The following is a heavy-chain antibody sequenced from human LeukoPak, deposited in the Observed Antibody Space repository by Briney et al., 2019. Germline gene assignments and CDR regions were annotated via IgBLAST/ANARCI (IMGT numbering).Heavy chain of an antibody. V-gene: IGHV1-69*02. J-gene: IGHJ5*02. CDR2: IIPILGIA. CDR3: ARGSSSWDWFDP. CDR1: GGTFSSYT. D-gene: IGHD6-13*01. Sequence: SVKVSRKASGGTFSSYTISWVRQAPGQGLEGMGRIIPILGIANYAQKFQGRVTITADKSTSTAYMELSSLRSEDTAVYYCARGSSSWDWFDPWGQGTLVTVSS.